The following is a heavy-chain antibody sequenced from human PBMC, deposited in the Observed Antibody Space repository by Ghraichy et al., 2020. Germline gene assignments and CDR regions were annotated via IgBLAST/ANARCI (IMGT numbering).Heavy chain of an antibody. CDR2: IYSCCTI. Sequence: GSLRLSCAASGFTVSSNYMSWVRPGPGKGLELVSVIYSCCTIKYADSVKGRFTISRDNSKNTLYLQLNSLGPEDTAIYYCARGGTWQLGSCYYDYWGQGTLVTVSS. J-gene: IGHJ4*02. D-gene: IGHD1-1*01. CDR1: GFTVSSNY. V-gene: IGHV3-66*03. CDR3: ARGGTWQLGSCYYDY.